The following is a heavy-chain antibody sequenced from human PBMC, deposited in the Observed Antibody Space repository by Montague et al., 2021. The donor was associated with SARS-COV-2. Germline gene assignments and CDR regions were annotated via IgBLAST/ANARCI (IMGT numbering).Heavy chain of an antibody. CDR1: GFTISSFW. CDR3: TRDRDYGDYLNWFNP. CDR2: IRQDGSDK. V-gene: IGHV3-7*01. D-gene: IGHD4-17*01. Sequence: SLSLSFAASGFTISSFWMSWVRQAPGKGLEWVANIRQDGSDKYYVDSVRGRFTISRDNAKNSLYLQMSSLRAEDTGVYYCTRDRDYGDYLNWFNPWGQGTRVTVSS. J-gene: IGHJ5*02.